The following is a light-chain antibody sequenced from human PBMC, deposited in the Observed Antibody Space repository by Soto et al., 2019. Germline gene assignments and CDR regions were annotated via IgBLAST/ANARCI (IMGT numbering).Light chain of an antibody. J-gene: IGKJ4*01. CDR2: GAS. CDR1: QSVSSN. Sequence: IVLTQTPATLSVSPGERATLSCRASQSVSSNLAWYQQKPGQAPRLLIYGASTRATGIPARFSGSGSGTEFTLTINCLQSEDFAVYYCQQYNTWPPLTFGGGAKVDI. V-gene: IGKV3-15*01. CDR3: QQYNTWPPLT.